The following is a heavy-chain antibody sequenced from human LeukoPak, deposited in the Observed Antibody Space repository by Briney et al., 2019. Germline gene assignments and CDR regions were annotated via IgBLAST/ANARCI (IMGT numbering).Heavy chain of an antibody. D-gene: IGHD1-26*01. J-gene: IGHJ4*02. CDR1: GFTFSSYG. Sequence: PGGSLRLSCAASGFTFSSYGMHWVRQAPGKGLEWVAVISYDGSNKYYADSVKGRFTISRDNSKNTLYLQMNSLRAEDTAVYYCAKVVNSGSYYYFDYWGQGTLVTVSS. CDR3: AKVVNSGSYYYFDY. V-gene: IGHV3-30*18. CDR2: ISYDGSNK.